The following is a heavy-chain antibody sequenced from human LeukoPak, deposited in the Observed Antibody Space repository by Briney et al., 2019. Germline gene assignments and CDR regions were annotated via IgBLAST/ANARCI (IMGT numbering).Heavy chain of an antibody. V-gene: IGHV4-59*08. J-gene: IGHJ4*02. CDR1: GGSISNDY. Sequence: PSETLSLTCTVSGGSISNDYWSWIRQPPGKGLEWIGYIYYSGSTNYNPSLKSRVTISLDTSKNQFSLKLSSVTAADTAVYYCALDFDYWGQGTLVTVSS. CDR3: ALDFDY. CDR2: IYYSGST.